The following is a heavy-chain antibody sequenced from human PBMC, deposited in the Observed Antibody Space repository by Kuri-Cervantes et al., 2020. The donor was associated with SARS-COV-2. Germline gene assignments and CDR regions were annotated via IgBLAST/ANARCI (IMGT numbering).Heavy chain of an antibody. D-gene: IGHD3-3*01. Sequence: SETLSLTCAVYGGSFSGYYWSWIRQPPGQGLEWIGEIKHSGSTNYNPSLKSRVTISVDMSKNQFSLKLSSVTAADTAVYYCAITTWDLEWPPPNWFDPWGQGTLVTVSS. CDR1: GGSFSGYY. CDR2: IKHSGST. CDR3: AITTWDLEWPPPNWFDP. J-gene: IGHJ5*02. V-gene: IGHV4-34*01.